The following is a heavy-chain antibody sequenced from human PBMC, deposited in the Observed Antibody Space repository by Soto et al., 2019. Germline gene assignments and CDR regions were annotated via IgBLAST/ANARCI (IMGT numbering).Heavy chain of an antibody. V-gene: IGHV1-2*04. D-gene: IGHD3-3*01. Sequence: ASVKVSCKASGYTFTGYYMHWVRQAPGQGLEWMGWINPNSGGTNYAQKFQGWVTMTRDTSISTAYMELSRLRSDDTAVYYCARAGSIFGVVIPPHDAFDYWGQGTRVTVSS. J-gene: IGHJ4*02. CDR1: GYTFTGYY. CDR2: INPNSGGT. CDR3: ARAGSIFGVVIPPHDAFDY.